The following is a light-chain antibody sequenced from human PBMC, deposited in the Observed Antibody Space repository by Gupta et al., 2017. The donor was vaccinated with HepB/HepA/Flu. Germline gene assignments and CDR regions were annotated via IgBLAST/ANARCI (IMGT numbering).Light chain of an antibody. Sequence: EIVLTQSPVTLSLSPGDTATLSCRANETISNNLAWYQKKPGQPPRLLIYDASVTATGVPARISGSGSGTDFSLIISSLEAGDFAVYYCQQRSLWPRTFGGGTRVEIK. V-gene: IGKV3-11*01. CDR3: QQRSLWPRT. CDR1: ETISNN. CDR2: DAS. J-gene: IGKJ4*01.